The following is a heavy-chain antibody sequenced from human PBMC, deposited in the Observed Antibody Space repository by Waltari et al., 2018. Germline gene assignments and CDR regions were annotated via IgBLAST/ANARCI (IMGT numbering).Heavy chain of an antibody. CDR2: LYASGSS. J-gene: IGHJ2*01. Sequence: QVQLQESGPGLVKPSETLSLTCTVPGGSVSSYFLNWIRQPDGKGLEWIGRLYASGSSNYNPSLRSRVTISVDKSSNQFSLKLTSLTAADTAVYYCARSRAGNDGWYFDLWGRGTLVTVSS. CDR1: GGSVSSYF. V-gene: IGHV4-4*07. D-gene: IGHD1-1*01. CDR3: ARSRAGNDGWYFDL.